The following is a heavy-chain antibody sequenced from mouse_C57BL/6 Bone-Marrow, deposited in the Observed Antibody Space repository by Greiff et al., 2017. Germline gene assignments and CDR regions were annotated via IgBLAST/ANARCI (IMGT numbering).Heavy chain of an antibody. D-gene: IGHD4-1*01. J-gene: IGHJ2*01. Sequence: VMLVESGAELAKPGASVQMSCKASGYTFTSYWMHWVKQRPGQGLEWIGYINPSTGYTEYNQKFKDKATLTADKSSSTAYMQLSSLTSEDSAVYYCTIRTGCYLVYRGQATTHTVSS. CDR2: INPSTGYT. CDR3: TIRTGCYLVY. CDR1: GYTFTSYW. V-gene: IGHV1-7*01.